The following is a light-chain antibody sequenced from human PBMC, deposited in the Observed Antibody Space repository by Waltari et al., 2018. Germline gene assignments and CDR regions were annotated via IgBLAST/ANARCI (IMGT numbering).Light chain of an antibody. CDR3: CSYAGSYTV. V-gene: IGLV2-11*01. CDR1: SSDVRGYHY. CDR2: DVG. J-gene: IGLJ3*02. Sequence: QSALTQPRPVSGSPGQPATISCTGTSSDVRGYHYVSRYQQHPGQAPQLMIDDVGNRPSGVPGRFSGSKAGNADSLTISGLQAEDEADYYCCSYAGSYTVFGGGTKLTVL.